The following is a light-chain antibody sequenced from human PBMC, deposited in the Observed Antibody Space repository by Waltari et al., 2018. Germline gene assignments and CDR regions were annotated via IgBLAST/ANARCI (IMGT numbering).Light chain of an antibody. J-gene: IGLJ3*02. CDR1: SGHSSNL. Sequence: QLVLTQSPSASASLGASVKLTCPLRSGHSSNLIAWHQQQPEKGPRYLMKVNSDGSHSKGDEIPDRFSGSSSGAERYLTISSVQSEDEADYYCQTGGHGTWVFGGGTKLTVL. CDR2: VNSDGSH. CDR3: QTGGHGTWV. V-gene: IGLV4-69*01.